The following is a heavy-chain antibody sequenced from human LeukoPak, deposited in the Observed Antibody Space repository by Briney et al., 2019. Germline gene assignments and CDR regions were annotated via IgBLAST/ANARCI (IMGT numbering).Heavy chain of an antibody. J-gene: IGHJ4*02. V-gene: IGHV4-4*07. Sequence: SETLSLTCTVSGCSISSYYWRWIQQPAGKGLEWIGRMHSSGSTKYNPSIKSRVTMSLDTSTNQFSLKVDSVTDADTAMYYCARVTVHYGSGSHDYWGQGTLVAVSS. CDR1: GCSISSYY. D-gene: IGHD3-10*01. CDR2: MHSSGST. CDR3: ARVTVHYGSGSHDY.